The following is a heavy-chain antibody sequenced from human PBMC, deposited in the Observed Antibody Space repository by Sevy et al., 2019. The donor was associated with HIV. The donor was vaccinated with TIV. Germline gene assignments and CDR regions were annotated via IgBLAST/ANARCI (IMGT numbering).Heavy chain of an antibody. Sequence: GGSLRLSCAASGLTLTTTGMSWVRQAPGKGLEWVAGVTSDGTTYYADSVRDRFTVSKAKSKNTLYLQLNSQRADDTAVFYCAGGDTTMITDLDYWGQGTLVTVSS. CDR1: GLTLTTTG. CDR3: AGGDTTMITDLDY. D-gene: IGHD3-16*01. CDR2: VTSDGTT. J-gene: IGHJ4*02. V-gene: IGHV3-23*01.